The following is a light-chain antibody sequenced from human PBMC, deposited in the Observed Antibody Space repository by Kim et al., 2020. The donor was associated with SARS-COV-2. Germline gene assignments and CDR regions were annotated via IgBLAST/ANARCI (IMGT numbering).Light chain of an antibody. Sequence: AGQRVNPSCRASQSVSGSYFGWYQQKRGRAPRLVIYGGSSRATGIPHRFSGSGCGTDFTLPISRREPEDFAVYYCQKYGSSAPITFGGGTKVDIK. V-gene: IGKV3-20*01. J-gene: IGKJ4*01. CDR3: QKYGSSAPIT. CDR1: QSVSGSY. CDR2: GGS.